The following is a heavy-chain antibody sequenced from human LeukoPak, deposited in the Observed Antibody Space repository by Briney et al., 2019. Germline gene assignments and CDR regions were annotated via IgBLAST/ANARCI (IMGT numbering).Heavy chain of an antibody. CDR1: GYSFTTYW. V-gene: IGHV5-51*01. D-gene: IGHD3-22*01. CDR3: ASSYYYDSSGYFGFGAFDI. CDR2: IYPGDSDT. Sequence: GESLKISCKGSGYSFTTYWIGWVRQMPGKGLEWMGIIYPGDSDTRYSPSFQGQVTISADKSISTAYLQWSSLKASDTAMYYCASSYYYDSSGYFGFGAFDIWGQGTMVTVSS. J-gene: IGHJ3*02.